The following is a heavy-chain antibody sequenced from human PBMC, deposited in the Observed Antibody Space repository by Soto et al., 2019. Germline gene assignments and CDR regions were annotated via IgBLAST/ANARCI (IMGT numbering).Heavy chain of an antibody. Sequence: PGGSLRLSCAASGFTFSSYAMSWVRQAPGKGLEWVSAISGSGGSTYYADSVKGRFTISRDNSKNTLYLQMNSLRAEDTAVYYCAKDVWGQWLPRSYYYYYMDVWGKGTMVTAP. CDR1: GFTFSSYA. CDR2: ISGSGGST. D-gene: IGHD6-19*01. J-gene: IGHJ6*03. CDR3: AKDVWGQWLPRSYYYYYMDV. V-gene: IGHV3-23*01.